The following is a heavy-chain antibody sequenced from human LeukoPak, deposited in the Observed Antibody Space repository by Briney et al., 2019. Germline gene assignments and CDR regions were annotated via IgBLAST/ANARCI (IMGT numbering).Heavy chain of an antibody. CDR2: INHSGST. Sequence: SETLSLTCAVYGGSFSGYYWSWIRQPPGKGLEWIGEINHSGSTNYNPSLKSRVTISVDTSKNQLSLKLSSVTAADTAVYYCARGSNYGDYVGLVYWGQGTLVTVSS. CDR3: ARGSNYGDYVGLVY. D-gene: IGHD4-17*01. V-gene: IGHV4-34*01. J-gene: IGHJ4*02. CDR1: GGSFSGYY.